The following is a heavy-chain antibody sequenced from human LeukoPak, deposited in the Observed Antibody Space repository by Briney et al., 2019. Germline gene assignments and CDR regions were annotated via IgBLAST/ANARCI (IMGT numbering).Heavy chain of an antibody. Sequence: GGSLRLSCAASGFTFSSYSMNWVRQAPGQGREWISYMSSSGSTMYYADSVKGRFTISRDNAKNSLYLQMNSLRAEDTAVYYCARDLGFSYWGQGTLVTVSS. CDR2: MSSSGSTM. CDR3: ARDLGFSY. J-gene: IGHJ4*02. CDR1: GFTFSSYS. V-gene: IGHV3-48*01.